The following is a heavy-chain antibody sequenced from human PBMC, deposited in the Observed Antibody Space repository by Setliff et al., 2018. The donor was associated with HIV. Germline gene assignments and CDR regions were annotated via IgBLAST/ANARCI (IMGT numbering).Heavy chain of an antibody. D-gene: IGHD2-21*02. CDR1: GGSISRGSYY. Sequence: SETLSLTCTVSGGSISRGSYYWSWIRQPARKGLEWIGRIYDSGSTKYNPSLKSRVTISVDTSKNQFSLKLSSVTAADTAVYYCARQTATGTSATFDSWGQGSLVTVSS. J-gene: IGHJ4*02. V-gene: IGHV4-61*02. CDR3: ARQTATGTSATFDS. CDR2: IYDSGST.